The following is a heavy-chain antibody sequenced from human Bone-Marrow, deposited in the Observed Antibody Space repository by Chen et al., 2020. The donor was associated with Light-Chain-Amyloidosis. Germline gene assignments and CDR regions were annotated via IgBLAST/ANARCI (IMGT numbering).Heavy chain of an antibody. J-gene: IGHJ4*02. V-gene: IGHV1-46*01. D-gene: IGHD4-4*01. CDR1: RYY. Sequence: RYYILWVLQAPGQGLGWMGAINPNDGNTTYVQKFQGRVSMXXDTSXXXXXXXXXXXXXXDTAMYFCTRTDSNYIFDYWGQGTLV. CDR2: INPNDGNT. CDR3: TRTDSNYIFDY.